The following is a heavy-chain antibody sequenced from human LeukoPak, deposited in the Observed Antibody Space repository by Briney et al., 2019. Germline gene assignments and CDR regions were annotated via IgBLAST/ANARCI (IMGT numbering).Heavy chain of an antibody. CDR1: WVSMSISY. CDR2: IYYSASP. Sequence: SDPLSLTCTLCWVSMSISYWSWIRQPPGRGREWIGYIYYSASPNYNPSLKSRVTISVDTSKNQFSLKLTSVTAADTAVYYCAGDGHNGAFDYWGQGNLVTVSS. V-gene: IGHV4-59*07. J-gene: IGHJ4*02. D-gene: IGHD1-14*01. CDR3: AGDGHNGAFDY.